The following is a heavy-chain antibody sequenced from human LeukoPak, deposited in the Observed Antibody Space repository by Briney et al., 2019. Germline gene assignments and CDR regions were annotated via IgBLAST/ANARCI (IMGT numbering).Heavy chain of an antibody. CDR2: ISSSGSTI. J-gene: IGHJ4*02. Sequence: PGGSLRLSCAASGFTFSDYYMSWIRQAPGKGLEWVSYISSSGSTIYYADSVKGRFTISRDNAKNSLYLQMNSLRAEDTAVYYCARGAFTIVGVVITTQRFDYWGQGTLVTVSS. D-gene: IGHD3-3*01. CDR1: GFTFSDYY. V-gene: IGHV3-11*01. CDR3: ARGAFTIVGVVITTQRFDY.